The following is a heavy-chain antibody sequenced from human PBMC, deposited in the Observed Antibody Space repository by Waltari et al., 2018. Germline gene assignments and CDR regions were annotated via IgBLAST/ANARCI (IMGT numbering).Heavy chain of an antibody. CDR1: GGSISSGDYY. CDR2: IYYSGST. V-gene: IGHV4-30-4*08. Sequence: QEQLQESGPGLVKPSQTLSLTCTVSGGSISSGDYYWSWIRQPTGKGLEWIGYIYYSGSTDYTPSRKSRFTKLVDTSQNQFSRKLSSVPAADTPVYYWARRYYDSSGYYFDYCGHGTLVTVSS. J-gene: IGHJ4*01. D-gene: IGHD3-22*01. CDR3: ARRYYDSSGYYFDY.